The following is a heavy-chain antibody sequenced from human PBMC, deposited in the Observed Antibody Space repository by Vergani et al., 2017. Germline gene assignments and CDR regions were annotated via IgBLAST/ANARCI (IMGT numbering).Heavy chain of an antibody. CDR2: INYVGRT. CDR1: GAPISYWC. D-gene: IGHD3-16*01. CDR3: AGGRGDNWYCDL. Sequence: QVQMQESGPGLVKTSETLSLTCSASGAPISYWCWSWLRQPAGKGLEWIGSINYVGRTYYIPSLQSRATVFVDTSKNQFSLNLTSVTAADTAVYYCAGGRGDNWYCDLWGRGTLVAVSS. V-gene: IGHV4-59*04. J-gene: IGHJ2*01.